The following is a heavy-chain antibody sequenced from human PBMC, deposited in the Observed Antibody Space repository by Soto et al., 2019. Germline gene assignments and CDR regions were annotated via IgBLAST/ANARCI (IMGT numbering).Heavy chain of an antibody. J-gene: IGHJ3*02. CDR3: ARVLRSIWAVDI. Sequence: SDTPSLTCTFSGCSLSSGDYYWNWLRQPPGKGLEWIGYIFYSGSTYYSPPLKSRVTISLDKSKNLFSLRLSSVTAADTAVYYCARVLRSIWAVDIWGRGTMVTFSS. CDR2: IFYSGST. D-gene: IGHD3-3*01. CDR1: GCSLSSGDYY. V-gene: IGHV4-30-4*02.